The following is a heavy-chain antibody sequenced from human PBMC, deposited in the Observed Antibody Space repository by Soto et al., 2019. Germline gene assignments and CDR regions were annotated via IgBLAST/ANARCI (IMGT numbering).Heavy chain of an antibody. Sequence: LSLTCTVSGGFIRNNYWSWIRQPPGKGLEWVGYIYYTGTSKYNPSLKSRITKTIDSSKNQFSLKLDSVTAADTAVYYCARLGGYYQAFDNWGQGTLVTVSS. CDR3: ARLGGYYQAFDN. J-gene: IGHJ4*02. CDR2: IYYTGTS. CDR1: GGFIRNNY. D-gene: IGHD3-3*01. V-gene: IGHV4-59*08.